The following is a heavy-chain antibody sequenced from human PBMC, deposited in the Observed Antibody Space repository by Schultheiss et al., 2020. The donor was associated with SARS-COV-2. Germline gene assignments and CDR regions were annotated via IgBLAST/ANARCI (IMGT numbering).Heavy chain of an antibody. CDR3: ARDSGGWFRVGAFDI. Sequence: GGSLRLSCAASGFTFSNYGMHWVRQAPGKGLEWVAVIWYDGSNKYYADSVKGRFTISRDNSKNTLYLQMNSLTAEDAAVYYCARDSGGWFRVGAFDIWGQGTMVTVSS. CDR2: IWYDGSNK. V-gene: IGHV3-33*01. D-gene: IGHD2-15*01. CDR1: GFTFSNYG. J-gene: IGHJ3*02.